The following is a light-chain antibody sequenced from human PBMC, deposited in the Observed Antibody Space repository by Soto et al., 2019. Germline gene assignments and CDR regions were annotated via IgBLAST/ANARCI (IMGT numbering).Light chain of an antibody. CDR2: AAS. CDR3: QQSFNTPIT. Sequence: DIQMTQSPSSLSASFGDRVTITCRASQTISTYLNWYQQNPGKAPNLLIYAASNLQSGVPSRFTGSGSGTDFTLTITSLQPEDFATYYCQQSFNTPITFGQGTRLEIK. J-gene: IGKJ5*01. V-gene: IGKV1-39*01. CDR1: QTISTY.